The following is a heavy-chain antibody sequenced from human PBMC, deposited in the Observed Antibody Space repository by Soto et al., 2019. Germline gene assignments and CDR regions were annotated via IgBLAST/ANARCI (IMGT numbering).Heavy chain of an antibody. D-gene: IGHD2-15*01. CDR3: ARVVVVVAATSPFYYYYGMDV. V-gene: IGHV1-69*06. CDR2: IIPIFGTA. Sequence: GASVKVSCKASGGTFSSCAISWVRQAPGQGLEWMGGIIPIFGTANYAQKFQGRVTITADKSTSTAYMELSSLRSEDTAVYYCARVVVVVAATSPFYYYYGMDVWGQGTTVTVSS. CDR1: GGTFSSCA. J-gene: IGHJ6*02.